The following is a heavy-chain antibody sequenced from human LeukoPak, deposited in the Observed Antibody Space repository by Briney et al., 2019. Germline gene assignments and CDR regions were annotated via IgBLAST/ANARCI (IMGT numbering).Heavy chain of an antibody. D-gene: IGHD3-22*01. CDR2: INPNSGGT. V-gene: IGHV1-2*06. Sequence: GASVKVSRKASGYTFTGYYMHWVRQAPGQGLEWMGRINPNSGGTNYAQKFQGRVTMTRDTSISTAYMELSRLRSDDTAVYYCARETDPDSSGLYDYWGQGTLVTVSS. CDR3: ARETDPDSSGLYDY. J-gene: IGHJ4*02. CDR1: GYTFTGYY.